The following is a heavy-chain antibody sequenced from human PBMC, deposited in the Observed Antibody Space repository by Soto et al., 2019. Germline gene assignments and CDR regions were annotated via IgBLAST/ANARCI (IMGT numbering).Heavy chain of an antibody. J-gene: IGHJ4*02. V-gene: IGHV4-39*01. CDR2: IYYSGST. D-gene: IGHD3-3*01. CDR3: ARGFLEWPTGSLDY. CDR1: GGSISSSSYY. Sequence: SETLSLTCTVSGGSISSSSYYWGWIRQPPGKGLEWIGSIYYSGSTYYNPSLKSRVTISVDTSKNQFSLELRSVTAADTAMYYCARGFLEWPTGSLDYWGQGTRVTVSS.